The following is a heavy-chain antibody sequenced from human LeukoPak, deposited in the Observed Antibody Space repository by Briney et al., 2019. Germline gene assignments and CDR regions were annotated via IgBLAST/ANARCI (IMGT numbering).Heavy chain of an antibody. CDR2: INPNSGGT. V-gene: IGHV1-2*02. CDR3: ARVLYSGYDFAY. CDR1: GGTFSSYA. J-gene: IGHJ4*02. Sequence: ASVKVSCKASGGTFSSYAISWVRQAPGQGLEWMGWINPNSGGTNYAQKFQGRVTMTRDTSISTAYMELSRLRSDDTAVYYCARVLYSGYDFAYWGQGTLVTVSS. D-gene: IGHD5-12*01.